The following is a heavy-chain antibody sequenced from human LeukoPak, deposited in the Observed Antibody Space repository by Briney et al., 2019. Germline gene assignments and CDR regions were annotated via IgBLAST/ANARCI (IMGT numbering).Heavy chain of an antibody. CDR2: IWYDGSNK. CDR3: ANMTPYCSSTSCSRDY. J-gene: IGHJ4*02. Sequence: GGSLRLSCAASGFTFSSYGMHWVRQAPGKGLEWVAFIWYDGSNKYYADSVKGRFTISRDNSKNTLYLQMNSLRAEDTAVYYCANMTPYCSSTSCSRDYWGQGTLVTVSS. V-gene: IGHV3-30*02. CDR1: GFTFSSYG. D-gene: IGHD2-2*01.